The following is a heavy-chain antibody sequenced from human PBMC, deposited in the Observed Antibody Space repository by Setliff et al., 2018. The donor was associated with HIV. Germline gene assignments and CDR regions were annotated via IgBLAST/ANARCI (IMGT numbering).Heavy chain of an antibody. CDR1: GGTFSSYA. J-gene: IGHJ6*03. CDR2: INPNSGGT. D-gene: IGHD5-12*01. CDR3: ARDPHIVATDGYMDV. V-gene: IGHV1-2*02. Sequence: ASVKVSCKASGGTFSSYAISWVRQAPGQGLEWMGWINPNSGGTIYAQKFQGRVTMTRDTSISTAYMEVSRLRSDDTAVYYCARDPHIVATDGYMDVWGKGTTVTVSS.